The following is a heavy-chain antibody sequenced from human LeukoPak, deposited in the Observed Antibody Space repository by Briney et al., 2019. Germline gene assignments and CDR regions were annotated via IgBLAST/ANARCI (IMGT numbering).Heavy chain of an antibody. Sequence: PGGSLRLSCAGSGFTFSDYWMHWVRQTPGKGLVWVSRISYDGGGTNYADSVKGRFTISRDNAKNTLYLQMNSLRVEDTAVYYCVRNMVRGVVYFDSWGQGALVTVSS. D-gene: IGHD3-10*01. CDR1: GFTFSDYW. J-gene: IGHJ4*02. V-gene: IGHV3-74*01. CDR2: ISYDGGGT. CDR3: VRNMVRGVVYFDS.